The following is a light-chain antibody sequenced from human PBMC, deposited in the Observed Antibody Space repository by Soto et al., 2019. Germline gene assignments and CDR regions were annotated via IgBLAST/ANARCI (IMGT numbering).Light chain of an antibody. CDR1: QSVSNSF. V-gene: IGKV3-20*01. CDR3: QQYGSSPRT. Sequence: EIVLTQSPGTLSRSPGERATLSCRASQSVSNSFLAWYQQKAGQAPRLLIYGTSTRATGFPARFSGSGSGTEFTLTISRMEPEDFAVYCCQQYGSSPRTFGQGTKVDIK. J-gene: IGKJ1*01. CDR2: GTS.